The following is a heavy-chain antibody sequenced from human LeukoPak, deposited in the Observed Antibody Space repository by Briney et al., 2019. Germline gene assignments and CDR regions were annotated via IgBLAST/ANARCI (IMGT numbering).Heavy chain of an antibody. CDR3: ARYDIMATIIDY. V-gene: IGHV1-2*02. J-gene: IGHJ4*02. D-gene: IGHD5-24*01. Sequence: GASVRVSCKASGYTFTGYYMHWVRQAPGQGLEWMGWINPNSGGTNYAQKFQGRVTMTRDTSISTAYMELSRLRSDDTAVYYCARYDIMATIIDYWGQGTLVTVSS. CDR2: INPNSGGT. CDR1: GYTFTGYY.